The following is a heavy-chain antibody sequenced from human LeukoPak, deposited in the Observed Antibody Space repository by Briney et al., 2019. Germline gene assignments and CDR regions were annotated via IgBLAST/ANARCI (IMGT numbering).Heavy chain of an antibody. D-gene: IGHD3-10*01. V-gene: IGHV3-33*01. J-gene: IGHJ4*02. Sequence: QPGRSLRLSCAASGFTFSNYGMHWVRQAPGKGLEWVALIWYDGSNKYYADSVKGRFTISRDNSNNTLYLQMNSLRAEDTAVYYCAGSYYNVFDYWGQGTLVTVSS. CDR2: IWYDGSNK. CDR3: AGSYYNVFDY. CDR1: GFTFSNYG.